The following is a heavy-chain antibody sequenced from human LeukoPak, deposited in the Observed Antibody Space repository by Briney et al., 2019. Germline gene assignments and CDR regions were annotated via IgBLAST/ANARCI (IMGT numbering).Heavy chain of an antibody. CDR1: GYTFTSYG. CDR3: ARYQLLEGSWFDP. D-gene: IGHD2-2*01. J-gene: IGHJ5*02. V-gene: IGHV1-8*01. CDR2: VNPSSGNT. Sequence: ASVKVSCKASGYTFTSYGINWVRQAPGQGLEWMGWVNPSSGNTGYAQKFQGRVTMTTDTSTSTAYMELRSLRSDDTAVYYCARYQLLEGSWFDPWGQGTLVTVSS.